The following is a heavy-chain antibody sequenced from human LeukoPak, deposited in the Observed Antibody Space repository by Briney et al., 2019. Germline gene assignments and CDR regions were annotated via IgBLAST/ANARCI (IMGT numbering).Heavy chain of an antibody. CDR3: ARESYGDNYYYYGLDV. CDR2: ISTGGSTI. Sequence: GGSLRLSCAASGFTFSNYDMNWVRQAPGKGLEWVSYISTGGSTIYYADSVKGRFTISRDNAKNSLYLQMNSLRAEDTAVYYCARESYGDNYYYYGLDVWGQGTTVTGSS. V-gene: IGHV3-48*03. D-gene: IGHD4-17*01. CDR1: GFTFSNYD. J-gene: IGHJ6*02.